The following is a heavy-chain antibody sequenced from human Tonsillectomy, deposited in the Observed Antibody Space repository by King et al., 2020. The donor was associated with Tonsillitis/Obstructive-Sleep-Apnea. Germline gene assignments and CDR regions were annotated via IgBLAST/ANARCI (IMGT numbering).Heavy chain of an antibody. CDR3: ARRDYGDYYSYYGLDV. D-gene: IGHD4-17*01. V-gene: IGHV3-48*04. CDR1: GFTFSSYS. J-gene: IGHJ6*02. CDR2: ISGSSSTI. Sequence: VQLVESGGGLVQPGGSLRLSCAASGFTFSSYSMNWVRQAPGKGLEWVSYISGSSSTIYYADSVKGRFTISRDNAKKSLYLQMNSLRAEDTAVYFCARRDYGDYYSYYGLDVWGQGTTVTVSS.